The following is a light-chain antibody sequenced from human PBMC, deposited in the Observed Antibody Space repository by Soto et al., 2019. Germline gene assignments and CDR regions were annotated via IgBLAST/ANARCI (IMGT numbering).Light chain of an antibody. CDR3: QQYNKWPLIT. V-gene: IGKV3-11*01. Sequence: EIVLTQSPDTLSLSPGESATLSCRASQRVAKFLAWYQQKGGQAPRLLIFDASTRATGTPARFSGSGSGTDFTLTISSLQSEDFALYYCQQYNKWPLITFGQGTRLEI. CDR1: QRVAKF. CDR2: DAS. J-gene: IGKJ5*01.